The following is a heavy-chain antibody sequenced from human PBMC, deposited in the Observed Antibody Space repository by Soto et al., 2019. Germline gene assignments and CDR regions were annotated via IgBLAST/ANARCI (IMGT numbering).Heavy chain of an antibody. CDR1: GFTFSSYA. D-gene: IGHD3-10*01. J-gene: IGHJ4*02. CDR2: ISGSGGST. Sequence: GESLKISCAASGFTFSSYAMSWVRQAPGKGLEWVSAISGSGGSTYYADSVKGRFTISRDNSKNTLYLQMNSLSAEDTAVYYCAKVWTYYYGSGSYYRYWGQGTLVTVSS. CDR3: AKVWTYYYGSGSYYRY. V-gene: IGHV3-23*01.